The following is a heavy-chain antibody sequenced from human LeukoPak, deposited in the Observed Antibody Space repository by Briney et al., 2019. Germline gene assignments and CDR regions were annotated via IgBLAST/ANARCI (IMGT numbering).Heavy chain of an antibody. CDR3: AKDRETFSSYGYFDY. CDR2: IRYDGLKK. Sequence: TGGSLRLSCAASGFTFSTYDMHWVRQAPGKGLEWVAHIRYDGLKKRYADSVRGRVTVSRDNSKNTLYLQMNSLRAEDTAVYYCAKDRETFSSYGYFDYWGQGTLVPVSS. CDR1: GFTFSTYD. J-gene: IGHJ4*02. V-gene: IGHV3-30*02. D-gene: IGHD2-21*01.